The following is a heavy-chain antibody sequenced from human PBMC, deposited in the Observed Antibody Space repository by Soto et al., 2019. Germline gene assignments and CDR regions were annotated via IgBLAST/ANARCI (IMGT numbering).Heavy chain of an antibody. Sequence: EVQLVESGGGLVKPGGSLRLSCAASGFTFSSYSMNWVRQAPGKGLEWVSSISSSSSYIYYADSVKGRFTISRDNAKNALYLQMNSLRAEDTAVYYCARSSIYGDYLLFDIWGQGKMVTVSS. CDR1: GFTFSSYS. CDR3: ARSSIYGDYLLFDI. J-gene: IGHJ3*02. V-gene: IGHV3-21*01. CDR2: ISSSSSYI. D-gene: IGHD4-17*01.